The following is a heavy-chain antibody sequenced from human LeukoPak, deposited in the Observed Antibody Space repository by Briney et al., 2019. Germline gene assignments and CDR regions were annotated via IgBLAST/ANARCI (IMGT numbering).Heavy chain of an antibody. CDR1: GFTFSNYW. D-gene: IGHD1-26*01. J-gene: IGHJ4*02. CDR2: ISSSGSTI. Sequence: GGSLRLSCAASGFTFSNYWMSWVRQAPGKGLEWVSYISSSGSTIYYADSVKGRFTISRDNAKNSLYLQMNSLRVEDTAVYYCASSGTYFDYWGQGTLVTVSS. CDR3: ASSGTYFDY. V-gene: IGHV3-11*01.